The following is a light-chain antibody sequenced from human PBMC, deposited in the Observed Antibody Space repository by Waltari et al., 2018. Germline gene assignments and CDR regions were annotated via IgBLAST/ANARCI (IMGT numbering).Light chain of an antibody. CDR1: QTMTGSW. Sequence: CRASQTMTGSWLTWDHQTPGQAPRLLIYGASNRAPGIPDRFSGSGSGTDFTLTISRLEPEDSAVYYCQQYDGSVVTFGGGTKVEIK. CDR3: QQYDGSVVT. CDR2: GAS. V-gene: IGKV3-20*01. J-gene: IGKJ4*01.